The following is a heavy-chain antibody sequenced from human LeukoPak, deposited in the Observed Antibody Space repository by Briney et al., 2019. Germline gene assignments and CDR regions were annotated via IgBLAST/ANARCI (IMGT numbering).Heavy chain of an antibody. CDR2: ISSSSSYI. D-gene: IGHD6-13*01. CDR3: ARSEGSSWYDY. CDR1: GFTFSSYS. Sequence: GGSLRLSCAASGFTFSSYSMNWVRQAPGKGLEWVSSISSSSSYIYYAGSVKGRFTISRDNAKNSLYLQMNSLRAEDTAVYYCARSEGSSWYDYWGQGTLVTVSS. V-gene: IGHV3-21*01. J-gene: IGHJ4*02.